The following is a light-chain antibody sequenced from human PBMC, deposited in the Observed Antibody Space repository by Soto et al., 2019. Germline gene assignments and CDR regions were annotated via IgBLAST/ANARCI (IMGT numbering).Light chain of an antibody. V-gene: IGKV1-5*03. CDR1: QSISSW. CDR2: KAS. Sequence: DSRITPSAATLSTSVGDRVTIAFRASQSISSWLAWYQQKPGKAPKLLIYKASSLESGVPSRFSGSGSGTEFTLTISSLQPDDFATYYCKQYHRYSSFGGGTKVDIK. CDR3: KQYHRYSS. J-gene: IGKJ4*01.